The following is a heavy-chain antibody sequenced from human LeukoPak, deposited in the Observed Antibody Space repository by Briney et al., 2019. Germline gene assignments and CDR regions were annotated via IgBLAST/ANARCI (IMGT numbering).Heavy chain of an antibody. CDR1: GFTFSSYA. V-gene: IGHV3-23*01. Sequence: QPGGSLRLSCAASGFTFSSYAMTWVRQAPGKGLEWVSGISGSGGNTYYADSVKGRVTISRDISKNTLYLQMNSLRAEDTALYYCAKIAHYDSSDYLDYWGQGTLVTVSS. CDR2: ISGSGGNT. J-gene: IGHJ4*02. D-gene: IGHD3-22*01. CDR3: AKIAHYDSSDYLDY.